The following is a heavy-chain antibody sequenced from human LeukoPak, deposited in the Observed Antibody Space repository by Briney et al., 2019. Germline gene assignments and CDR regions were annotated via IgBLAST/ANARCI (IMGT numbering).Heavy chain of an antibody. Sequence: GGSLRLSCAASGFTFSSYSMNWVRQAPGKGLEWVSSISSSSSYIYYADSVKGRFTISRDNAKNSLYLQMNSLRAEDTAVYYCARLELELRWSGRHYYYYGMDVWGQGTTVTVSS. CDR1: GFTFSSYS. D-gene: IGHD1-7*01. V-gene: IGHV3-21*01. CDR3: ARLELELRWSGRHYYYYGMDV. CDR2: ISSSSSYI. J-gene: IGHJ6*02.